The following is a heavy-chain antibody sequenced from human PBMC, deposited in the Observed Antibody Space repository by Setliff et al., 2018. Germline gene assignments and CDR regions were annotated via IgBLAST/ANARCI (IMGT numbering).Heavy chain of an antibody. CDR1: GYTFTGYY. J-gene: IGHJ3*02. D-gene: IGHD3-22*01. CDR2: INPNSGGT. V-gene: IGHV1-2*02. Sequence: ASVKVSCKASGYTFTGYYMHWVRQAPGQGLEWMGWINPNSGGTNYAQKFQGRATMTRDTSISTAYMELSRLRSDDAAVYYCARVYYDSSGSGLDIWGQGTMVTVSS. CDR3: ARVYYDSSGSGLDI.